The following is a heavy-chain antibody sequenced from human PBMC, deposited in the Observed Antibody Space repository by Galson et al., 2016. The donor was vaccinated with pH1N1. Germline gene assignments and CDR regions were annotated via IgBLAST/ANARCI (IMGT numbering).Heavy chain of an antibody. J-gene: IGHJ4*01. CDR1: GYRFRDYY. Sequence: SVKVSCKASGYRFRDYYVHWVRQAPGLGLEWIGRVDPKTGGTKYGQKFQGRVTMTSDTSITTGYMELARLKSDDTALYYCARVEGRAAAGTTDWGQGTLVTVSS. D-gene: IGHD6-13*01. CDR3: ARVEGRAAAGTTD. CDR2: VDPKTGGT. V-gene: IGHV1-2*06.